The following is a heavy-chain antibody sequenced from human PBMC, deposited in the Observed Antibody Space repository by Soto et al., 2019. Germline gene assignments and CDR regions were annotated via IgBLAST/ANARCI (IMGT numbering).Heavy chain of an antibody. CDR3: ARGRVRGVIKANWFDP. Sequence: SETLSLTCTVSGGSISSGGYYWSWIRQHPGKGLEWIGYIYYSGSTYYNPSLKSRVTISVDTSKNQFSLKLSSVTAADTAVYYCARGRVRGVIKANWFDPWGQGTLVTVSS. CDR1: GGSISSGGYY. J-gene: IGHJ5*02. CDR2: IYYSGST. D-gene: IGHD3-10*01. V-gene: IGHV4-31*03.